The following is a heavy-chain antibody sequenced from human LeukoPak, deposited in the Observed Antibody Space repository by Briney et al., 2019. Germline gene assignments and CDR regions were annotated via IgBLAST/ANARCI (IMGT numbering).Heavy chain of an antibody. D-gene: IGHD2-15*01. CDR3: VVGGSPGY. CDR2: ISTDGYTT. CDR1: GLAFSAYK. J-gene: IGHJ4*02. V-gene: IGHV3-74*01. Sequence: PGGSMRLSCAASGLAFSAYKMHWVRQAPRKGLVWVSRISTDGYTTDYADFVQGRFTASGDNTKNTWSLEMNRLRAEDTAVYYCVVGGSPGYWGQGTLVTVSS.